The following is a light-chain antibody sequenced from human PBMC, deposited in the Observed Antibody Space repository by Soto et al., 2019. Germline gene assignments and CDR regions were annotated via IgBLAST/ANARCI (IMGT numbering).Light chain of an antibody. CDR3: RSYEGSSNV. CDR1: SSDVGGYNY. Sequence: QSALTQPPSASGSPGQSVAISCTGTSSDVGGYNYVSWYQQHPGKAPKLMIYEVNKRPSGVPDRFSGSKSGNTASLTVSGLQAEDEADYYCRSYEGSSNVFGNGIKLTV. CDR2: EVN. J-gene: IGLJ1*01. V-gene: IGLV2-8*01.